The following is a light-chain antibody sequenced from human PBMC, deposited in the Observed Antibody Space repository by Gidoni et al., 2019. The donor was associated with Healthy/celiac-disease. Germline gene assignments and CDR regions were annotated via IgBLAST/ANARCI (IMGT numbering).Light chain of an antibody. CDR1: SSDVGGYNY. J-gene: IGLJ1*01. CDR2: EVS. CDR3: SSYTSSSTPGV. Sequence: QSALTQPASVSGSPGQSITISCPGTSSDVGGYNYVSCYQQHPGKAPKLMIYEVSNRPSGVSNRFSGSKSGNTASLTISGLQAEDEADYYCSSYTSSSTPGVFGTGTKVTVL. V-gene: IGLV2-14*01.